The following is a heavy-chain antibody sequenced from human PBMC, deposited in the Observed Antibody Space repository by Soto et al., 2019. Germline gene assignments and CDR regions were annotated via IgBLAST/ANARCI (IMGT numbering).Heavy chain of an antibody. D-gene: IGHD2-15*01. V-gene: IGHV1-46*03. CDR3: ARDADIVVVVAALDY. Sequence: ASVNVSCKASGYTFTSYYMHWVRQAPGQGLEWVGIINPSGGSTSYAQKFQGRVTMTRDTSTSTVYMELSSLRSEDTAVYYCARDADIVVVVAALDYWGQGTLVTVSS. CDR1: GYTFTSYY. CDR2: INPSGGST. J-gene: IGHJ4*02.